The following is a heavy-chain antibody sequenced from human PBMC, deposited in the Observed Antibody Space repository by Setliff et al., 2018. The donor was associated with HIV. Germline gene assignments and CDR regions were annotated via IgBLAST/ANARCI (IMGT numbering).Heavy chain of an antibody. Sequence: ASVKVSCKASGYTFTSYYMHWVRQAPGQGLEWMGIINPSGGSTSYAQKFQGRVTMTRDTSTSTVYMELSSLRPEDTAVYYCASEYSSSSGGGAFDYWGQGTLVTVSS. CDR3: ASEYSSSSGGGAFDY. J-gene: IGHJ4*02. D-gene: IGHD6-6*01. V-gene: IGHV1-46*01. CDR1: GYTFTSYY. CDR2: INPSGGST.